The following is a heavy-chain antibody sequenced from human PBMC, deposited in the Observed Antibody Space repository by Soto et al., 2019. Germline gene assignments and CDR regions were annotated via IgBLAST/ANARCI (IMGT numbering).Heavy chain of an antibody. J-gene: IGHJ6*02. D-gene: IGHD1-26*01. CDR3: AKDQQPVGPTFFFPPVSTPDGMDV. V-gene: IGHV3-23*01. CDR1: GFTFTTYA. Sequence: EVQLLQSGGGLVRPGRSLTLSCAASGFTFTTYAMTWVRQAPGKGLEWVSSVTANGGRTYYADSVKGRFTISRDSSKNTLYLQMNSLRADDTAVYYCAKDQQPVGPTFFFPPVSTPDGMDVWGQGTTVTVSS. CDR2: VTANGGRT.